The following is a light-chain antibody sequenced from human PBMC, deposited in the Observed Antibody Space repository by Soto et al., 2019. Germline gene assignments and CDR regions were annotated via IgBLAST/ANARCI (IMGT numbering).Light chain of an antibody. V-gene: IGLV2-14*01. CDR2: DVS. CDR1: SSDVGGYNY. J-gene: IGLJ1*01. CDR3: SSYTSSSTLV. Sequence: QSALTQPASVSGSPGQSITISCTGTSSDVGGYNYVSWYQQHPGKAPKLMIYDVSNRPSGVSNRFSGSKSGHTASLTISGLQADDEADYYCSSYTSSSTLVFGTGTKVTVL.